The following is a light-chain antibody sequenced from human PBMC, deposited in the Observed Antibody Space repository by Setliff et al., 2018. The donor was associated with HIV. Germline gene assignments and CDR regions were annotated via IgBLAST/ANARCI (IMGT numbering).Light chain of an antibody. CDR3: SSYTTTSSQV. J-gene: IGLJ1*01. CDR1: SSDVGGYNY. V-gene: IGLV2-14*01. Sequence: QSALTQPASVSESPGQSITISCTGTSSDVGGYNYVSWYQQHPGKAPKLLIYDVRNRPSGVSNRFSGSKSGNTASLTISGLQAEDEAEYYCSSYTTTSSQVFGTGTKGTVL. CDR2: DVR.